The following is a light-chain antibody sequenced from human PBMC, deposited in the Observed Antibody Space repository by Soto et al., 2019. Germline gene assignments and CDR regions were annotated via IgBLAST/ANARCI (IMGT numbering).Light chain of an antibody. Sequence: QSVLTQPPSVSGAPGQRVTVSCTGSSSDIGAGYDVHWYQQLPGTAPKLLIYANGDRPSGVPRRFSGSKSGASASLAISGLQAEDDADYYCQSYDRSLSGYVLGTGTKLTVL. CDR3: QSYDRSLSGYV. CDR2: ANG. J-gene: IGLJ1*01. V-gene: IGLV1-40*01. CDR1: SSDIGAGYD.